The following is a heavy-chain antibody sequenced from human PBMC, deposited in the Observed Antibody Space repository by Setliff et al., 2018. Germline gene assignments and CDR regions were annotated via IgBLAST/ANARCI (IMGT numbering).Heavy chain of an antibody. Sequence: ASVKVSCKDSGYTFSTYGISWVRQAPGQGLEWMGWISAYNGNTNYAQRFQGRVTMTTDTSTSTAYMELRSLRSDDTAVYYCASGDSSGYFLEIVHDAFDIWGQGTMVTVSS. V-gene: IGHV1-18*01. CDR2: ISAYNGNT. J-gene: IGHJ3*02. CDR3: ASGDSSGYFLEIVHDAFDI. CDR1: GYTFSTYG. D-gene: IGHD3-22*01.